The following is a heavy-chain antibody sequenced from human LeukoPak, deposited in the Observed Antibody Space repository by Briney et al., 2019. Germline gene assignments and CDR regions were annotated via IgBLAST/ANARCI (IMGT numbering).Heavy chain of an antibody. CDR1: GFTFSSYA. Sequence: GGSLRLSCAASGFTFSSYAMSWVRQAPEKGLVCVSAISDSGGDTYYADSVKGRFTISRDNSKHTLYLQMNSLRAEDTAVYYCAKDRSPIAARLFDYWGQGTLVTVSS. D-gene: IGHD6-6*01. J-gene: IGHJ4*02. CDR3: AKDRSPIAARLFDY. V-gene: IGHV3-23*01. CDR2: ISDSGGDT.